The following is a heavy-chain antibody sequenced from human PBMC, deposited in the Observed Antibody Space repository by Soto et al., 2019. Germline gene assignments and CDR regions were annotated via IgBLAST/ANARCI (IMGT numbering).Heavy chain of an antibody. CDR1: GYTFTSYG. V-gene: IGHV1-18*04. D-gene: IGHD6-13*01. J-gene: IGHJ5*02. CDR2: ISAYNGNT. CDR3: ARDLGTAAGTAFFPFDWFDP. Sequence: GASVKVSCKASGYTFTSYGISWVRQAPGQGLEWMGWISAYNGNTNYAQKLQGRVTMTTDTSTSTAYMELRSLRSDDTAVYYCARDLGTAAGTAFFPFDWFDPWGQGILVTVSS.